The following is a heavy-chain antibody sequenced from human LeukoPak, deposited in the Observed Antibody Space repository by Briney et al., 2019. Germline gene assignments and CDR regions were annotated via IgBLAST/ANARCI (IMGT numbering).Heavy chain of an antibody. CDR1: GGSISSYY. CDR3: ARGFPFDY. J-gene: IGHJ4*02. D-gene: IGHD3-10*01. V-gene: IGHV4-59*01. Sequence: SETLSLTCTVSGGSISSYYWSWIRQPPGKGLEWIGCIFYSGSTNYNPSLKSRVTMSVDTSKNQFSLKLSSVTAADTAVYYCARGFPFDYWGQGTQVTVSS. CDR2: IFYSGST.